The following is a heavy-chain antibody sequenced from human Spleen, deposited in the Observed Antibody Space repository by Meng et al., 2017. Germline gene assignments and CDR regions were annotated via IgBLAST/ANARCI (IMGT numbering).Heavy chain of an antibody. J-gene: IGHJ3*02. CDR1: GFTFSNAW. Sequence: GESLKISCAASGFTFSNAWMTWVRQAPGKGLEWVGRIKSKIDGGTTDDAAPVKDRFTISKDDSKNMLYLQMDSLKIEDTAVYYCTTEGSNFWYGQGAFDIWGQGTMVTVSS. D-gene: IGHD6-13*01. CDR2: IKSKIDGGTT. CDR3: TTEGSNFWYGQGAFDI. V-gene: IGHV3-15*01.